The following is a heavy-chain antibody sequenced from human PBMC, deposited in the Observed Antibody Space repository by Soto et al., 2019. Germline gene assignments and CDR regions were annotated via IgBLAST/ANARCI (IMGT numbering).Heavy chain of an antibody. CDR1: GYTFTSYA. J-gene: IGHJ5*02. CDR3: ARDDPKSTKQWLAPTNWFDP. D-gene: IGHD6-19*01. V-gene: IGHV1-3*01. CDR2: INAGNGNT. Sequence: ASVKVSCKASGYTFTSYAMHWVRQAPGQRLEWMGWINAGNGNTKYSQKFQGRVTITRDTSASTAYMELSSLRSEDTAVYYCARDDPKSTKQWLAPTNWFDPWGQGTLVTVSS.